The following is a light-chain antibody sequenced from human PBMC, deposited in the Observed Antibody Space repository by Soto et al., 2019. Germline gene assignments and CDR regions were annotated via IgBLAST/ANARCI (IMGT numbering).Light chain of an antibody. V-gene: IGLV2-11*01. CDR3: CSYAGSSTWV. J-gene: IGLJ3*02. CDR1: SSDVGGYKY. Sequence: QSALTQPRSVSGSPGQSVTISCTGSSSDVGGYKYVSWYQQYPGKAPKLMIFDVTKRPSGVPDRFSGSKSGNTASLTISGLQGEDEADYYCCSYAGSSTWVFGGGTKVTVL. CDR2: DVT.